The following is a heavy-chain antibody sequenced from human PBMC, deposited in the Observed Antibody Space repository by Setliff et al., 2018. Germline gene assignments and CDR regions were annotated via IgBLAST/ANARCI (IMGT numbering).Heavy chain of an antibody. Sequence: PGGSLRLSCAASGFTFSNYAMNWVRQAPGKGLEWVSAISGSGGSTDYADSVKGRFTISRDNSKNTLYLQMNSLRAEDTAVYSCAKDRNDSSGYPVGWFDPWGQGTLVTVSS. V-gene: IGHV3-23*01. D-gene: IGHD3-22*01. CDR3: AKDRNDSSGYPVGWFDP. J-gene: IGHJ5*02. CDR2: ISGSGGST. CDR1: GFTFSNYA.